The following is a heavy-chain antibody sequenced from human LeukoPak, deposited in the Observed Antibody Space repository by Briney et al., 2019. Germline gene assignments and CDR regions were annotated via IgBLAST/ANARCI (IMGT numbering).Heavy chain of an antibody. CDR2: MNWSGGST. CDR1: GFAFDEHG. J-gene: IGHJ4*02. Sequence: GGSLRLSCIASGFAFDEHGISWVRQVPGKGLEWVSGMNWSGGSTGYADPLRGRFTISRDNAKNSLYLQMDSLRAEDTALYYCAGAPITSPFYFDYWGQGTLVTVSS. CDR3: AGAPITSPFYFDY. D-gene: IGHD2-2*01. V-gene: IGHV3-20*04.